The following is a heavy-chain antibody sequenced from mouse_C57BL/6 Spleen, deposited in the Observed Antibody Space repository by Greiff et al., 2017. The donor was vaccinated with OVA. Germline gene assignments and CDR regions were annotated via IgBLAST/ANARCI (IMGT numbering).Heavy chain of an antibody. CDR1: GFSLTSYG. V-gene: IGHV2-2*01. J-gene: IGHJ1*03. CDR3: ARNHYPEDYWYFDV. CDR2: IWSGGST. Sequence: VQLVESGPGLVQPSQSLSITCTVSGFSLTSYGVHWVRQSPGKGLEWLGVIWSGGSTDYNAAFISRLSISKDNSKSQVFFKMNSLQADDTAIYYCARNHYPEDYWYFDVWGTGTTVTVSS. D-gene: IGHD5-5*01.